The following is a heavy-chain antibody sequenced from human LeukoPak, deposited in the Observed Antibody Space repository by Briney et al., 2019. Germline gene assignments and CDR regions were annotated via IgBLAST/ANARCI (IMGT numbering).Heavy chain of an antibody. J-gene: IGHJ5*02. Sequence: ASVKVSCKASGYTFTSYYMYWVRQAPGQGLEWMGWINPNSGGTNYAQKFQGRVTMTRDTSISTAYMELSRLRSDDTAVYYCARDRDVAFSRQLGITVNWFDPWGQGTLVTVSS. CDR2: INPNSGGT. D-gene: IGHD6-6*01. CDR3: ARDRDVAFSRQLGITVNWFDP. CDR1: GYTFTSYY. V-gene: IGHV1-2*02.